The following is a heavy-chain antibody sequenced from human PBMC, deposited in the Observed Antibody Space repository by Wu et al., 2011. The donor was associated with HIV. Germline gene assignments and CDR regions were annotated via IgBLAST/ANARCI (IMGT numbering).Heavy chain of an antibody. V-gene: IGHV3-48*03. CDR3: AKYSSGWLDAFDI. D-gene: IGHD6-19*01. Sequence: YISSSGSTIYYADSVKGRFTISRDNAKNSLYLQMNSLRVEDTAVYYCAKYSSGWLDAFDIWGQGTMVTVSS. CDR2: ISSSGSTI. J-gene: IGHJ3*02.